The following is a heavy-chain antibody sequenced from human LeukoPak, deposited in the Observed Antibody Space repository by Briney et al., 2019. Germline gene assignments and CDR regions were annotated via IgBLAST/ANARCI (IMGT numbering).Heavy chain of an antibody. CDR1: GGSITTTNW. CDR3: TRESGAFSPFGF. Sequence: SGTLSPTCAVSGGSITTTNWWSWVRQPPGKGLEWIGEVHLNGATNYNPSLESRFSMSIDKSNNHLSLEVTSVTAADTAIYYCTRESGAFSPFGFWGQGTLVTVSS. D-gene: IGHD1-26*01. CDR2: VHLNGAT. J-gene: IGHJ4*02. V-gene: IGHV4-4*02.